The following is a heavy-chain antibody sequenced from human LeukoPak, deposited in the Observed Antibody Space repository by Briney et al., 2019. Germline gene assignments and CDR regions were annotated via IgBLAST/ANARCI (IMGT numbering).Heavy chain of an antibody. CDR1: GGSISSYF. D-gene: IGHD1-26*01. CDR2: IYYSGST. V-gene: IGHV4-59*01. J-gene: IGHJ3*02. Sequence: SETLSLTCTVSGGSISSYFWSWIRQPPGKGLEWIGYIYYSGSTNYNPSLKSRVTISVDTSKNQFSLKLSSVTAADTAVYYCARDLGGSYDDAFDIWGQGTMVTVSS. CDR3: ARDLGGSYDDAFDI.